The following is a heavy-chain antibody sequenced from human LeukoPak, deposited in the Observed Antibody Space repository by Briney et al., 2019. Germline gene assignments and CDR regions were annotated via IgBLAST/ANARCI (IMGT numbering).Heavy chain of an antibody. J-gene: IGHJ6*02. V-gene: IGHV1-18*01. CDR1: GCTFTSYG. CDR2: ISAYNGNT. D-gene: IGHD6-19*01. CDR3: AREQWLDYGMDV. Sequence: ASVKVSCKASGCTFTSYGISWVRQAPGQGLEWMGWISAYNGNTNYAQRLQGRVTMTTDTSTSTAYMELRSLRSDDTAVYYCAREQWLDYGMDVWGQGTTVTVSS.